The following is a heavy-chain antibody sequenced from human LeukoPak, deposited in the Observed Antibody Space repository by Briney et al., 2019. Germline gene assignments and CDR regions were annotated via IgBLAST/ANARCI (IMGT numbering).Heavy chain of an antibody. D-gene: IGHD2-2*01. CDR3: AKGGGYCSSTSCYLDY. J-gene: IGHJ4*02. Sequence: GGSLRLSCAASGFTFSSYGMHWVRQAPGKGLEWVAVISYDGSNKYYADSVKGRFTTSRDNSKNTLYLQMNSLRAEDTAVYYCAKGGGYCSSTSCYLDYWGQGTLVTVSS. V-gene: IGHV3-30*18. CDR2: ISYDGSNK. CDR1: GFTFSSYG.